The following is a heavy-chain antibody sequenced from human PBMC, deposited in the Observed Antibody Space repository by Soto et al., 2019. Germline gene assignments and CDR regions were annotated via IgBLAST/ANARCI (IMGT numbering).Heavy chain of an antibody. Sequence: SETLSLTFTGSGGSISSGGYYWSWIRQHPGKGLEWIGYIYYSGSTYYNPSLKSRVTISVDTSKNQFSLKLSSVTAADTAVYYCARDARRGDGYNIWGQGTLVTVSS. CDR3: ARDARRGDGYNI. V-gene: IGHV4-31*03. J-gene: IGHJ4*02. CDR2: IYYSGST. D-gene: IGHD5-12*01. CDR1: GGSISSGGYY.